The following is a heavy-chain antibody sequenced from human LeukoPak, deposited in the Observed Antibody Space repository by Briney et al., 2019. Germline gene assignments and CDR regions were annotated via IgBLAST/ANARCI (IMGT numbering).Heavy chain of an antibody. CDR3: ARGTHGGIRDAFDI. Sequence: GASVKVSCTASGYTFTTYYMHWVRQAPGQGLEWMGRINPSGGSTSYAQKFQGRVTMTRDTSTSTDYMELSSLRSDDTAVYYCARGTHGGIRDAFDIWGQGTMVTVSS. CDR2: INPSGGST. D-gene: IGHD1-14*01. J-gene: IGHJ3*02. V-gene: IGHV1-46*01. CDR1: GYTFTTYY.